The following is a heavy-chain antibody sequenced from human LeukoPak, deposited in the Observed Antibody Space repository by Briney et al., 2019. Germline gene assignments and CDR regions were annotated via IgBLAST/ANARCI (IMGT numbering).Heavy chain of an antibody. Sequence: GGSLRLSCAASGFTFSSYAMSWVRQAPGKGLEWVSAISGSGGSTYYADSVKGRFTISRDNSKNTLYLQMNSLRAEDTAVYYCAMAGAYYDILTGYYPARSFDYWGQGTLVTVSS. CDR2: ISGSGGST. CDR1: GFTFSSYA. J-gene: IGHJ4*02. D-gene: IGHD3-9*01. CDR3: AMAGAYYDILTGYYPARSFDY. V-gene: IGHV3-23*01.